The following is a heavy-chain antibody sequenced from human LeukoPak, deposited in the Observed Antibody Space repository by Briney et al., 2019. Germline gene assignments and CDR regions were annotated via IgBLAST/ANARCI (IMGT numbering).Heavy chain of an antibody. CDR1: GFTFSNYA. Sequence: GGSLRLSCAASGFTFSNYAMSWVRQAPGKGPEWVSTVSGSDASTYYADSVKGRFTISRDNSKSTLYLQMNSLRAEDTAIYYCARDREEKARIGGMDVWGQGTTVIVSS. V-gene: IGHV3-23*01. D-gene: IGHD3-16*01. CDR3: ARDREEKARIGGMDV. J-gene: IGHJ6*02. CDR2: VSGSDAST.